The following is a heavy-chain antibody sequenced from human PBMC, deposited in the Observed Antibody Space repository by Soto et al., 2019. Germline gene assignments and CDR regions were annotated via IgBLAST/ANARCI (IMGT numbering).Heavy chain of an antibody. Sequence: QVQLQQSGPGLVQPSQTPSLTCTDSDDSISNVHYFWSLIRQSLDKGLEWIGHIYNGGSIYNNPSLESRLTISVDTSKNQFSLDLSSVSAADTAVYYCTRGPSGDKVDSWGQGTLVTVSS. CDR2: IYNGGSI. J-gene: IGHJ4*02. V-gene: IGHV4-30-4*01. D-gene: IGHD7-27*01. CDR3: TRGPSGDKVDS. CDR1: DDSISNVHYF.